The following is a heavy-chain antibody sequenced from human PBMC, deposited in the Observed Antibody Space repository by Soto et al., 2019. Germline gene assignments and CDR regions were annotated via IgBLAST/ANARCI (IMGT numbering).Heavy chain of an antibody. CDR3: ARAHPCYDAFDI. J-gene: IGHJ3*02. CDR2: IIPILGIA. Sequence: SVKVSCKASGGTFSSYTISWVRQAPGQGLEWMGRIIPILGIANYAQKFQGRVTITADKSTSTAYMELSSLRSEDTAVYYCARAHPCYDAFDIWGKGTMVTVSS. D-gene: IGHD2-15*01. CDR1: GGTFSSYT. V-gene: IGHV1-69*02.